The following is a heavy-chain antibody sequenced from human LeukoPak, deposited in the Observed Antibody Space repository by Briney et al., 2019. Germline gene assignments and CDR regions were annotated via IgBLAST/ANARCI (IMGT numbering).Heavy chain of an antibody. CDR1: GFTVSDNY. Sequence: GGSLRLSCAASGFTVSDNYMSWVRQAPGKGLEWVSVIYSGGSTYYADSVKGRFTISRDNSKNTLYLQMNSLRAEDTAVYYCAREIWFGEFNWFDPWGQGTLVTVSS. V-gene: IGHV3-53*01. J-gene: IGHJ5*02. D-gene: IGHD3-10*01. CDR3: AREIWFGEFNWFDP. CDR2: IYSGGST.